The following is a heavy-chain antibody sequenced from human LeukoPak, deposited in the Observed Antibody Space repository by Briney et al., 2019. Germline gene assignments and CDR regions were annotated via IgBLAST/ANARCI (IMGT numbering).Heavy chain of an antibody. CDR3: ARFTTVTTHYYGMDV. D-gene: IGHD4-17*01. J-gene: IGHJ6*02. CDR2: ISSSSSTI. V-gene: IGHV3-48*02. CDR1: GFTFSSYS. Sequence: GGSLRLSCAASGFTFSSYSMNWVRQAPGKGLEWVSYISSSSSTIYYADSVKGRFTISRDNAKNSLYLQMNSLRDEDTAVYYCARFTTVTTHYYGMDVWGQGTMVTVSS.